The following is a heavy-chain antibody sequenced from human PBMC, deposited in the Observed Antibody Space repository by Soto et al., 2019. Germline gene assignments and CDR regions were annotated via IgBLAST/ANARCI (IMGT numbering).Heavy chain of an antibody. CDR2: ISAYNGNT. J-gene: IGHJ3*02. D-gene: IGHD6-19*01. CDR1: GYTFTSYG. CDR3: ARDTPKLRYSSGWLRAFDI. V-gene: IGHV1-18*01. Sequence: GASVKVSCKASGYTFTSYGFNWVRQAPGQGLEWMGWISAYNGNTNYAQKLQGRVTMTTDTSTSTAYMELRSLRSDDTAVYYCARDTPKLRYSSGWLRAFDIWGQGTMVTVSS.